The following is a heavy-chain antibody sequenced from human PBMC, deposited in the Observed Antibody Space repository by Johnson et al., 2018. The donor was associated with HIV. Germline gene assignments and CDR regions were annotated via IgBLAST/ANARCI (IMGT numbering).Heavy chain of an antibody. V-gene: IGHV3-20*04. CDR1: GFTFDDYG. J-gene: IGHJ3*02. CDR3: ARDGRGEQLVDQGDAFDI. D-gene: IGHD6-6*01. Sequence: VQLVESGGGVVRPGGSLRLSCAASGFTFDDYGMSWVRQAPGKGLEWVSGINWNGGSTAYGDSVKGRLPISRDNAKNSLYLQMNSLRAEDTALYFCARDGRGEQLVDQGDAFDIWGQGTMVIVS. CDR2: INWNGGST.